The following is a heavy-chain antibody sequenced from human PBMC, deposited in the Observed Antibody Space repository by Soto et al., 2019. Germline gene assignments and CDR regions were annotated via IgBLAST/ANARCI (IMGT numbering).Heavy chain of an antibody. Sequence: QVQLVQSGAEVKKPGASVKVSCKASGYTFTSYDINWVRQATGQGLEWMGWMNPNSGNTGYAQKFQGRVPMTTTTSRSTAYMELRSLRSANTAVYYCAREKTYYGMDVRGQGTTVTVTS. CDR3: AREKTYYGMDV. CDR1: GYTFTSYD. V-gene: IGHV1-8*01. J-gene: IGHJ6*02. CDR2: MNPNSGNT.